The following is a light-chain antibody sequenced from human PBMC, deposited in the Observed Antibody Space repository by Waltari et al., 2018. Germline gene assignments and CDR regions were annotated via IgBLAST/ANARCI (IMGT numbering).Light chain of an antibody. Sequence: QSLLTQPPSASGTPGQRVTISCSGSSSDIGGNFVSWYQPLPGTAPRLLIYKNNQRPSGVPDQFSASKSGTSASLAISGLRSEDEADYYCASWHDSLSGPVFGTGTRVTVL. J-gene: IGLJ1*01. CDR1: SSDIGGNF. CDR2: KNN. CDR3: ASWHDSLSGPV. V-gene: IGLV1-47*01.